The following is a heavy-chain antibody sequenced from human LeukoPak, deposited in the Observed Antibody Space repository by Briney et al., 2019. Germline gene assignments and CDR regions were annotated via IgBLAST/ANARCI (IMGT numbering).Heavy chain of an antibody. CDR2: INPNSGAP. J-gene: IGHJ4*02. CDR1: GYTFTGYY. D-gene: IGHD5-12*01. V-gene: IGHV1-2*02. Sequence: ASVKVSCKASGYTFTGYYIHWVRQAPGQGLEWMGWINPNSGAPNYAQNSQGRVTMTRDTSISTVYMELSRLRSDDTAVYYCAQVATDYWGQGTLVTVSS. CDR3: AQVATDY.